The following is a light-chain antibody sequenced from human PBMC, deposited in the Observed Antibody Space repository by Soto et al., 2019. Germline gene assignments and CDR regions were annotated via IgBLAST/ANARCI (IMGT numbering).Light chain of an antibody. J-gene: IGLJ3*02. Sequence: QSALTQPASVSGSPGQSITISCTGTSTDVGGYDYVSWCQQHPGKTPKLIIFEVNNRPSGVSNRFSGSKSGNTASLTISGLQAEDEADYYCFSYTSSGPWVFGRGTKLTVL. CDR1: STDVGGYDY. CDR2: EVN. CDR3: FSYTSSGPWV. V-gene: IGLV2-14*01.